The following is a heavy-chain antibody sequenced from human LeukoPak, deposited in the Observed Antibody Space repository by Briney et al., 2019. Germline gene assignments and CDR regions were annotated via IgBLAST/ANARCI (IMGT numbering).Heavy chain of an antibody. J-gene: IGHJ3*02. Sequence: AASVKVSCKVSGYTLTELYMHWVRQAPGKGLEWMGGFDPEDGETIYAQKFQGRVTMTEDTSTDTAYMELSSLRSEDTAVYYCARDGHYCSSTSCHDAFDIWGQGTMVTVSS. CDR1: GYTLTELY. V-gene: IGHV1-24*01. D-gene: IGHD2-2*01. CDR3: ARDGHYCSSTSCHDAFDI. CDR2: FDPEDGET.